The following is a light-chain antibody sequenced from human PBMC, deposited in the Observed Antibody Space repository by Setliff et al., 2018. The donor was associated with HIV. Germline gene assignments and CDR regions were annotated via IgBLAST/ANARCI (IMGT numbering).Light chain of an antibody. CDR3: CSHAGSGTYI. CDR1: NSDVGGSRY. CDR2: DVS. V-gene: IGLV2-14*01. J-gene: IGLJ1*01. Sequence: LTQPASVSGFPGQSLSISCTGTNSDVGGSRYVSWYQHYPGRAPKLLIFDVSDRPSGISNRFSASKSGNTASLTISGLQTADEADYYCCSHAGSGTYIFATGTKVTVL.